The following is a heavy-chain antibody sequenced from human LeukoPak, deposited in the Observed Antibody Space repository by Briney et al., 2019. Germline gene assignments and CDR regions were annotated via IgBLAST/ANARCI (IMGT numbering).Heavy chain of an antibody. CDR1: GYTFSNYG. CDR3: ARVIPDYYDSSGYPLFFDY. J-gene: IGHJ4*02. D-gene: IGHD3-22*01. Sequence: GASVKVSCKASGYTFSNYGISWVRQAPGQGLEWLGWISAYNGNTHYAQKLQGRVTLTTDTSTSTAYMEVRSLRSDDTAAYFCARVIPDYYDSSGYPLFFDYWGQGTLVTVSS. V-gene: IGHV1-18*01. CDR2: ISAYNGNT.